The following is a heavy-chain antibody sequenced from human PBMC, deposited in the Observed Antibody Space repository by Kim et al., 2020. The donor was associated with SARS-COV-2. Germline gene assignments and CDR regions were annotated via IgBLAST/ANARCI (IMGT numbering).Heavy chain of an antibody. CDR2: IYYSGST. V-gene: IGHV4-59*01. Sequence: SETLSLTCTVSGGSISSYYWSWIRQPPGKGLEWIGYIYYSGSTNYNPSLKSRVTISVDTSKNQLSLKLSSVTAADTAVYYCATRGANIAVAGTAFDYWGQEPWSPSPQ. D-gene: IGHD6-19*01. CDR3: ATRGANIAVAGTAFDY. CDR1: GGSISSYY. J-gene: IGHJ4*01.